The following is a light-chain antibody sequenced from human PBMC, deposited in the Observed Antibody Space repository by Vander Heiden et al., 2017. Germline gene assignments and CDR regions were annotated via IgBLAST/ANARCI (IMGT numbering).Light chain of an antibody. J-gene: IGLJ2*01. CDR1: KLGDKY. CDR3: QAWDSSTVV. V-gene: IGLV3-1*01. Sequence: ELTQPPLVPVPLGQTASITGSGDKLGDKYACWYQQKPGQSPVLVIYQDSKRPSGIPERFAGSNSGNTATLTISGTQAMDEADYYCQAWDSSTVVFGGGTKLTVL. CDR2: QDS.